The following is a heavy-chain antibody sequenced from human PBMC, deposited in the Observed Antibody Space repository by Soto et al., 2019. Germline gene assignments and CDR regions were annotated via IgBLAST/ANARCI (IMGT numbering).Heavy chain of an antibody. J-gene: IGHJ6*02. CDR2: IYYSGST. D-gene: IGHD3-16*01. Sequence: PSETLSLTCTVSGGSIISGDYYWSWIRQPPGKGLEWIGYIYYSGSTYYNPSLKSRVTISVDTSKNQFSLKLSSVTAADTAVYYCARHNGPLYVGYYYDMDVWGQGTTVTVSS. V-gene: IGHV4-30-4*01. CDR3: ARHNGPLYVGYYYDMDV. CDR1: GGSIISGDYY.